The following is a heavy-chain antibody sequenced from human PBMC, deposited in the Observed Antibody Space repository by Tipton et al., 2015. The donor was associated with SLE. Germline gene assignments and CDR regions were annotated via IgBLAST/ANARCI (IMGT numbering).Heavy chain of an antibody. Sequence: TLSLTCAVYGGSFRGYYWSWVRQPPGKGLGGVGGINHRGSTNYNPSLKSRVTISVDTSKNQFSLKLSSVTAADTAVYYCARGEFVVVVAATYYYYGMDVWGQGTTVTVSS. J-gene: IGHJ6*02. D-gene: IGHD2-15*01. CDR2: INHRGST. V-gene: IGHV4-34*01. CDR1: GGSFRGYY. CDR3: ARGEFVVVVAATYYYYGMDV.